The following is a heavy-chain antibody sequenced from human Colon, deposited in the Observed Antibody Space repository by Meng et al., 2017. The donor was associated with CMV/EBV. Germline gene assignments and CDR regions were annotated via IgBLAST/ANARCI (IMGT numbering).Heavy chain of an antibody. Sequence: GSLRLSCTVSGGSISSYYWSWIRQPPGKGLEWIGYIYYSGSTNYNPSLKSRVTISVDTSKNQFSLKLSSVTTADTAVYYCARLMAARHLDYWGQGTLVTVSS. CDR2: IYYSGST. J-gene: IGHJ4*02. CDR3: ARLMAARHLDY. V-gene: IGHV4-59*01. CDR1: GGSISSYY. D-gene: IGHD6-6*01.